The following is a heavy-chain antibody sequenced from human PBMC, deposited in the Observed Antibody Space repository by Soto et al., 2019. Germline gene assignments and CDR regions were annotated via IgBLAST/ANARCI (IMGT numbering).Heavy chain of an antibody. V-gene: IGHV1-69*01. Sequence: QVQLVQSGAEVKKPGSSVKVSCKASGGTFSSYAISWVRQAPGQGLEWMGGIIPISETTNYAQKSQGRVTKTADESKSTAYMEPSSRRSEDMAVYYCARAQGSSSSLEICYNYYYGMDVWGQGTAVTVSS. D-gene: IGHD6-13*01. J-gene: IGHJ6*02. CDR3: ARAQGSSSSLEICYNYYYGMDV. CDR2: IIPISETT. CDR1: GGTFSSYA.